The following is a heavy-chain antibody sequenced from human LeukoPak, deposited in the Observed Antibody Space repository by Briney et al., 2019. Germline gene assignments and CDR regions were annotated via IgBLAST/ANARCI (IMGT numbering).Heavy chain of an antibody. CDR3: ARGPYYYDSSGYYYGTFDY. CDR2: IYSGGST. J-gene: IGHJ4*02. CDR1: GFTVSSNY. D-gene: IGHD3-22*01. V-gene: IGHV3-66*01. Sequence: LTGGSLRLSCAASGFTVSSNYMSWVRQAPGKGLEWVSVIYSGGSTYYADSVKGRFTISRDNSKNTLYLQMNSLRAGDTAVYYCARGPYYYDSSGYYYGTFDYWGQGTLVTVSS.